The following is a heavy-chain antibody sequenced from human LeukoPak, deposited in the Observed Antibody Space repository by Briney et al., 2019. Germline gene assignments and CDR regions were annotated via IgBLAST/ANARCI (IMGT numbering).Heavy chain of an antibody. CDR2: INHSGST. CDR1: GGSFSGYY. D-gene: IGHD6-19*01. V-gene: IGHV4-34*01. Sequence: SETLSLTCAVYGGSFSGYYWSWIRQPPGKGLEWIGEINHSGSTNYNPSLKSRVTISVDTSKNQFSLKLNSVTSADTAVYYCARHSRGWYWAFDYWGLGTLVTVSS. J-gene: IGHJ4*02. CDR3: ARHSRGWYWAFDY.